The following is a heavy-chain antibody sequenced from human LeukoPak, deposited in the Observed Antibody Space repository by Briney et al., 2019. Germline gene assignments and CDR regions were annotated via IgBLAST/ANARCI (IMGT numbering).Heavy chain of an antibody. D-gene: IGHD1-26*01. CDR2: ISGSVGST. CDR1: GFTFSSYA. J-gene: IGHJ5*02. V-gene: IGHV3-23*01. Sequence: GGSLRLSCAASGFTFSSYAMSWVRQAPGKGLEWVSAISGSVGSTNYADSVKGRFTISRDNAKSTLYLQMNSLRAEDTAVYFCATTSGTYRFDPWGQGTLVTVSS. CDR3: ATTSGTYRFDP.